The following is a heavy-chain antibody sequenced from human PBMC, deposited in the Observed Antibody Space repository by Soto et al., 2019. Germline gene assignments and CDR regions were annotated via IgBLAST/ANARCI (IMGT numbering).Heavy chain of an antibody. V-gene: IGHV5-51*01. CDR2: IYPGDSDT. CDR1: GYSFTSYW. J-gene: IGHJ3*02. D-gene: IGHD4-17*01. Sequence: GESLKISCKGSGYSFTSYWIGWVRQMPGKGLEWMGIIYPGDSDTRYSPSFQGQVTISADKSISTAYLQWSSLKASDTAMYYCARSPMTTVTTGQRRGAFDIWGQGTMVTVSS. CDR3: ARSPMTTVTTGQRRGAFDI.